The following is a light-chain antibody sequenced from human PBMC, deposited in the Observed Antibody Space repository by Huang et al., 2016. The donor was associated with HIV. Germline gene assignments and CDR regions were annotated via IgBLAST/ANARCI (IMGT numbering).Light chain of an antibody. CDR2: GAS. CDR1: QSVGNNF. V-gene: IGKV3-20*01. Sequence: IVLTQSPGTLSLSPGDRATLSCRASQSVGNNFLAWYQQKPGQAPRLLIYGASSSATGIPDRFSGSGSGTDFTLTISRLEPEDFAVYYCHQYDSSHTFGGGTKVEMK. J-gene: IGKJ4*01. CDR3: HQYDSSHT.